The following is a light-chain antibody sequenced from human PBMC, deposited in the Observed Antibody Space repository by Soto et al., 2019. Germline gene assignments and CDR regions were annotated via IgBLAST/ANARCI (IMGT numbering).Light chain of an antibody. V-gene: IGLV2-14*01. CDR1: SSDVGGYNY. CDR3: SSYTSSSTLYV. J-gene: IGLJ1*01. Sequence: QSALTQPASVSGSPGQSITISCTGTSSDVGGYNYVSWYQHHPGKAPKLMIYEVSNRPSGVSNRFSGSKSGNTASLTISGLHAEDEADYYCSSYTSSSTLYVFGTGTKLTVL. CDR2: EVS.